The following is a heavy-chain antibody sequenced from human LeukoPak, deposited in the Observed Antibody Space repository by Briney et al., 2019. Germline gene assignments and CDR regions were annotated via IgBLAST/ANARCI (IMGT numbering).Heavy chain of an antibody. CDR3: ARVVVSSSSDYFDY. V-gene: IGHV3-30*04. J-gene: IGHJ4*02. CDR1: GFTFSNYA. D-gene: IGHD6-6*01. Sequence: GRSLRLSCAASGFTFSNYAMHWVRQAPGKGLEWVAVTSYDESNKYYADSVKGRFTISRDNSKKTLYLQMNSLRGEDTAVYYCARVVVSSSSDYFDYWGQGTLVIVSS. CDR2: TSYDESNK.